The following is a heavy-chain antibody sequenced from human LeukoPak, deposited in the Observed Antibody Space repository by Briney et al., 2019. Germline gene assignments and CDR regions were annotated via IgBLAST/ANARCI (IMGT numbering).Heavy chain of an antibody. CDR3: ARDRGYYGSQAPWYFDL. D-gene: IGHD3-10*01. CDR2: IYYSGST. CDR1: GGSISSYY. J-gene: IGHJ2*01. V-gene: IGHV4-59*01. Sequence: SETLSLTCTVSGGSISSYYWSWIRQPPGKGLEWIGYIYYSGSTNYNPSLKSRVTISVDTSKNQFSLKLSSVTAADTAVYYCARDRGYYGSQAPWYFDLWGRGTLVTVSS.